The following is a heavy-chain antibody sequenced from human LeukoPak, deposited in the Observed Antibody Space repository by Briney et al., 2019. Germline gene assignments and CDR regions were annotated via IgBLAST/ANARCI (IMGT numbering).Heavy chain of an antibody. J-gene: IGHJ5*01. CDR3: ARLVWLGESPGSWFDS. CDR1: GGSITSHF. CDR2: IHYSGST. D-gene: IGHD3-10*01. Sequence: PSGTLSLTCSVSGGSITSHFWGWFRQPPGKALEGIGYIHYSGSTNYNPSLKSRVTISPDTSKNQLFLKLNSVTAADTAVYYCARLVWLGESPGSWFDSWGQGTLVTVSS. V-gene: IGHV4-59*11.